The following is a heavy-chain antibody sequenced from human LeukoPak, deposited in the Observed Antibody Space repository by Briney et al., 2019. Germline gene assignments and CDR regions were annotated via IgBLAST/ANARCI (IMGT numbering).Heavy chain of an antibody. Sequence: GGSLRLSCVASGLTFSTYSMNWVRQAPGKGLEWVSSIGSSSRSIYYADSVKGRFTISRDNAKNSLYLQMNSLRAEDTAVYYCARVGNGYISEAFDIWGQGTMVTVSS. CDR3: ARVGNGYISEAFDI. J-gene: IGHJ3*02. CDR1: GLTFSTYS. V-gene: IGHV3-21*01. D-gene: IGHD5-24*01. CDR2: IGSSSRSI.